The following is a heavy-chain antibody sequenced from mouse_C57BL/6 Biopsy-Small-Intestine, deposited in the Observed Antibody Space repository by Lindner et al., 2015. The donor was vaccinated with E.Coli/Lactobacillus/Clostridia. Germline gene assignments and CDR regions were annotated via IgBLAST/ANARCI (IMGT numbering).Heavy chain of an antibody. CDR2: INPNDGGT. CDR3: ARGVYDGYNY. CDR1: GYTFTDYN. J-gene: IGHJ2*01. V-gene: IGHV1-22*01. Sequence: VQLQESGPELVKPGASVKMSCKASGYTFTDYNMHWVKQSHGKSLEWIGYINPNDGGTSYNQKFKGKATLTVNKSSSTAYMELRSLASEDSAVYYCARGVYDGYNYWGQGTTLTVSS. D-gene: IGHD2-3*01.